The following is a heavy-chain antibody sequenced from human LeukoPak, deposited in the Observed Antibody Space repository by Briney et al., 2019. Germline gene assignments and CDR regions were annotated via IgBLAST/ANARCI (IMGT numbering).Heavy chain of an antibody. CDR1: GYTFTSYG. CDR2: ISAYNGNT. V-gene: IGHV1-18*01. Sequence: ASVKVSCKASGYTFTSYGISWVRQAPGQGLEWMGWISAYNGNTNYAQKLQGRVTMTTDTSTSTAYMELRSLRSDDTAVYYCARGIYGSASPRGSSAYYNWFDPWGQGTLVTVSS. D-gene: IGHD1-26*01. J-gene: IGHJ5*02. CDR3: ARGIYGSASPRGSSAYYNWFDP.